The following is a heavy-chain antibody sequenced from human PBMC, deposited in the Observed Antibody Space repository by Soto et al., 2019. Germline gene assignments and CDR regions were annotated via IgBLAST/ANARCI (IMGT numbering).Heavy chain of an antibody. Sequence: PSETLSLTCTVSGGSISSYYWSWIRQPPGEGLEWIGYIYYSGSTNYNPSLKSRVTISVDTSKNQFSLKLSSVTAADTAVYYCAREGYYDSTNGVDYWGQGTLVTVSS. D-gene: IGHD3-22*01. CDR3: AREGYYDSTNGVDY. V-gene: IGHV4-59*01. J-gene: IGHJ4*02. CDR2: IYYSGST. CDR1: GGSISSYY.